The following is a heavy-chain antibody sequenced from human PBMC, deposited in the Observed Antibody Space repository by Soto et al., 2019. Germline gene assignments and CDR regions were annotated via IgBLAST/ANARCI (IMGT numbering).Heavy chain of an antibody. CDR3: AKDFSTTVVSYNVF. V-gene: IGHV3-23*01. CDR2: IRGGAGGT. J-gene: IGHJ4*01. D-gene: IGHD2-8*01. CDR1: GFTFSTYA. Sequence: PGGSLRLSCAASGFTFSTYAMTWVRQAPGKGLEWVSTIRGGAGGTYYADSVKGRFTISRDNSKNTLYLQMNSLRAEDTAIYYCAKDFSTTVVSYNVFWGHGTLVTVSS.